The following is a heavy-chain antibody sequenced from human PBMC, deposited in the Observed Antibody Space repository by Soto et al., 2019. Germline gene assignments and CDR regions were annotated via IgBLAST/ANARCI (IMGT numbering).Heavy chain of an antibody. CDR2: MNPNSGNT. V-gene: IGHV1-8*01. J-gene: IGHJ6*02. CDR3: ARDVATITYYYYGMDV. D-gene: IGHD5-12*01. CDR1: GYTFTSYD. Sequence: QVQLVQSGAEVKKPGASVKVSCKASGYTFTSYDINWVRQATGQGLEWMGWMNPNSGNTGYAQKFQGRVTMTRNTSLSTAYMELSSLRSEDTAVYYCARDVATITYYYYGMDVWGQGTTVTVSS.